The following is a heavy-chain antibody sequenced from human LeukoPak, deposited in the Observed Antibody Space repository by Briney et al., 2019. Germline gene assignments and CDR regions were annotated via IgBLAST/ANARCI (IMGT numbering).Heavy chain of an antibody. CDR1: GFTFSSYA. CDR2: FSFNGEST. Sequence: QSGGSLRLSCAASGFTFSSYAMTWVRQAPGKGLEWVSSFSFNGESTYYADSAKGRFTISRDNSKNSLYLQMNTLRAEDTAVYYCARDRDQQPLDYWGQGTLVTVSS. CDR3: ARDRDQQPLDY. D-gene: IGHD6-13*01. V-gene: IGHV3-23*01. J-gene: IGHJ4*02.